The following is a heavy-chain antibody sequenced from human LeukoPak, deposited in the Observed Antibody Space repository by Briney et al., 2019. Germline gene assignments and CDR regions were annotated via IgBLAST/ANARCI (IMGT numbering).Heavy chain of an antibody. CDR1: GFTFSSYA. CDR3: ARVAGGYSYGYLDY. CDR2: ISYDGSNK. J-gene: IGHJ4*02. Sequence: GGSLRLSCAASGFTFSSYAMHWVRQAPGKGLEWVAVISYDGSNKYYADSVKGRFTIPRDNSKNTLYLQMNSLRAEDTAVYYCARVAGGYSYGYLDYWGQGTLVTVSS. D-gene: IGHD5-18*01. V-gene: IGHV3-30-3*01.